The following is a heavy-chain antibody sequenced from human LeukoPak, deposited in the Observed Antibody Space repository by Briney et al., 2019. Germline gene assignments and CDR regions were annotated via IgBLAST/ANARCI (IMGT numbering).Heavy chain of an antibody. CDR3: ARLIFYDFWTGPYYYYYMDV. Sequence: SETLSLTCTVSGYSISSGYYWGWIRQPPGKGLEWIGSIYHSGSTYYNPSLKSRVTISVDTSKNQFSLKLSSVTAADTAVYYCARLIFYDFWTGPYYYYYMDVWSKGTTVTVSS. CDR2: IYHSGST. J-gene: IGHJ6*03. V-gene: IGHV4-38-2*02. CDR1: GYSISSGYY. D-gene: IGHD3-3*01.